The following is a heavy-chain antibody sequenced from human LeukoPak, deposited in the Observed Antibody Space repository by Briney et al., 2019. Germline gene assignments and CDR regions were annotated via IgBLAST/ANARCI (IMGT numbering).Heavy chain of an antibody. CDR2: KSYDGSNK. J-gene: IGHJ3*02. D-gene: IGHD6-19*01. CDR3: ATEQWLDGNAFDI. CDR1: GFTFSSYG. Sequence: PGGSLRLSCAASGFTFSSYGMHWVRQAPGKGLEWVAVKSYDGSNKYYADSVKGRFTISRDNSKNTLFLQMNSLRPEDTAVHYCATEQWLDGNAFDIWGQGTMVTVSS. V-gene: IGHV3-30*03.